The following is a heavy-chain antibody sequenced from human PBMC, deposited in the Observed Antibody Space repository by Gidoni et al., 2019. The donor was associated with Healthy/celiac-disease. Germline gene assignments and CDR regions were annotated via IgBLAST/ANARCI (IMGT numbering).Heavy chain of an antibody. CDR2: IIPIFGTA. CDR1: GGTFSSYA. Sequence: VSCKASGGTFSSYAISWVRQAPGQGLEWMGGIIPIFGTANYAQKFQGRVTITADESTSTAYMELSSLRSEDTAVYYCARVSGDYDLSFWFDPWGQGTLVTVSS. D-gene: IGHD4-17*01. CDR3: ARVSGDYDLSFWFDP. J-gene: IGHJ5*02. V-gene: IGHV1-69*01.